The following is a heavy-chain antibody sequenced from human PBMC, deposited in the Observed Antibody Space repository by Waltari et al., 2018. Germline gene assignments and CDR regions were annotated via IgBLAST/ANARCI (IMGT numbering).Heavy chain of an antibody. V-gene: IGHV1-2*02. D-gene: IGHD2-8*01. CDR3: ARGTSYYYYMDV. J-gene: IGHJ6*03. CDR2: INPNRGGT. Sequence: QVQLVQSGAEVKKPGASVKVSCKASGYTFTGYYMHWVRQAPGQGLEWMGWINPNRGGTNYAQKFQGRVTMTRDTSISTAYMELSRLRSDDTAVYYCARGTSYYYYMDVWGKGTTVTVSS. CDR1: GYTFTGYY.